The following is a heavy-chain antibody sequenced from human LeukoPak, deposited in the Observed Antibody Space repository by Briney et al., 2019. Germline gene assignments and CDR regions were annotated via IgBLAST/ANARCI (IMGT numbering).Heavy chain of an antibody. V-gene: IGHV4-39*01. CDR2: IYYSGST. CDR3: VPSAVAGLVEVSKKRGAPNWFDP. Sequence: PSETLSLTCTVSGGSISSSSYYWGWIRQPPGKGLEWIGSIYYSGSTYYNPSLKSRVTISVDTSKNPLSLKVSSVTAADRAADYFVPSAVAGLVEVSKKRGAPNWFDPWGQGTLVTVSS. D-gene: IGHD6-19*01. CDR1: GGSISSSSYY. J-gene: IGHJ5*02.